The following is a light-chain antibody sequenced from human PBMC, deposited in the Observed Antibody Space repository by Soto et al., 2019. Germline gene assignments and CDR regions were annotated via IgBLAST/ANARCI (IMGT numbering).Light chain of an antibody. CDR3: QQYNSWLWT. CDR2: YIS. Sequence: EILLTHTPVILSVSPGKRASLSCRASQSVGRYLAWYQQKLGQSPRLLIYYISTRATGVPARFSGSGSGTEFTLIISSLQSEDSAVYYCQQYNSWLWTFGQGTKVDIK. V-gene: IGKV3-15*01. CDR1: QSVGRY. J-gene: IGKJ1*01.